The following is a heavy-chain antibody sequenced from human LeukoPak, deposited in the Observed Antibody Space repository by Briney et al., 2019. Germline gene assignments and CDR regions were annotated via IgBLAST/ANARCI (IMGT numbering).Heavy chain of an antibody. V-gene: IGHV4-59*08. Sequence: PSETLSLTCSVSGDSNSDYYWSWIRQPPGKGLEWIGYINYSGRTDYNPSLKSRVTISVDTSKNQFSLKLSSVTAADTAVFYCARTISGWHYLDFWGQGILVTVSS. CDR3: ARTISGWHYLDF. CDR1: GDSNSDYY. CDR2: INYSGRT. D-gene: IGHD6-25*01. J-gene: IGHJ4*02.